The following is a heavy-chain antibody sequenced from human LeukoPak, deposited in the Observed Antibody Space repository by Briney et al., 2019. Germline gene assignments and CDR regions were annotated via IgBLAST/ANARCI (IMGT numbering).Heavy chain of an antibody. Sequence: GGSLRLSCAASGFTFSNYAMSWVRQAPGKGLEWVSNIRGSGDTTFYAESVKGRFIISRDNSKDTLFLQMNSLRAEDTAVYYCARDARRYSSSSYFDYWGQGTLVTVSS. D-gene: IGHD6-6*01. J-gene: IGHJ4*02. CDR2: IRGSGDTT. CDR3: ARDARRYSSSSYFDY. CDR1: GFTFSNYA. V-gene: IGHV3-23*01.